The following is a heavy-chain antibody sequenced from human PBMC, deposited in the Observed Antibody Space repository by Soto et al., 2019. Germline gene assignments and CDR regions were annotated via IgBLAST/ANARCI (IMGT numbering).Heavy chain of an antibody. CDR2: IFSSGSA. Sequence: SETLSLTCTVSGGSINTFYWSWVRQPAGKGLEWIGRIFSSGSASFNPSLESRVAMSVDTSKNHFSLNLSSVTAADMAVYYCAREGSYSAYNFAHGIQLWSFDFWGQGALVTVSS. V-gene: IGHV4-4*07. D-gene: IGHD5-12*01. CDR3: AREGSYSAYNFAHGIQLWSFDF. CDR1: GGSINTFY. J-gene: IGHJ4*02.